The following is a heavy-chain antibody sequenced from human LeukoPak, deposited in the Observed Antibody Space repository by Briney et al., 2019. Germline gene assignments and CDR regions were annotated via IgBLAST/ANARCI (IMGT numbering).Heavy chain of an antibody. CDR2: INPSGGST. CDR3: ATWGLHFDI. Sequence: GASVKVSCKASGYTFTSYYMHWVRQAPGQGLEWMGIINPSGGSTSYAQKFQGRVTMTRDTSTSTVYMELSSLTSDDTAVYFCATWGLHFDIWGQGTMVIVAS. D-gene: IGHD3-16*01. CDR1: GYTFTSYY. J-gene: IGHJ3*02. V-gene: IGHV1-46*01.